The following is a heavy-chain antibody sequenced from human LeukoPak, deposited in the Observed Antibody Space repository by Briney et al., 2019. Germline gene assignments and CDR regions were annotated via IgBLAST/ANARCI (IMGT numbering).Heavy chain of an antibody. CDR1: GFTFSSYA. D-gene: IGHD3/OR15-3a*01. CDR3: AKGTGINQVHWFDP. CDR2: ISGSGGST. Sequence: AGSLSLSCAASGFTFSSYAMYWVRQAPGKGLEWVSGISGSGGSTYYADSVKGRFTISRDNSKNTLSLQMNSLRADDTALYYCAKGTGINQVHWFDPWGQGTLVTVSS. V-gene: IGHV3-23*01. J-gene: IGHJ5*02.